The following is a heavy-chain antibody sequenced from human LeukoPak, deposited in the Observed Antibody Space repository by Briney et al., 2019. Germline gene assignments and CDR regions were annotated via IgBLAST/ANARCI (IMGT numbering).Heavy chain of an antibody. CDR1: GYTFTNHA. J-gene: IGHJ4*02. D-gene: IGHD6-6*01. V-gene: IGHV1-3*01. Sequence: ASVKVSCKASGYTFTNHAMHWVRQAPGQRLERMGWINAGNGNAKYSQKFQGRVTITRDTSASTAYMELSSLRSEDTAVYYCARALRSSSSLYFDYWGQGTLVTVSS. CDR3: ARALRSSSSLYFDY. CDR2: INAGNGNA.